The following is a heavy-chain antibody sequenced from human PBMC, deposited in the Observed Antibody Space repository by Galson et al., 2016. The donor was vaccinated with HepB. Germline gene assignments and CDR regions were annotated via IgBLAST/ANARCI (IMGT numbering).Heavy chain of an antibody. J-gene: IGHJ4*02. V-gene: IGHV4-39*01. CDR2: SYYSGST. Sequence: ETLSLTCTVSGGSVSSSSYYWGWIRPPPGQGLEWIGSSYYSGSTYYNPSLKSRVTISVDMSKNQFYLKVSSVTAADTAVYYCARLSAPAGNYWGQGTLVTVST. CDR1: GGSVSSSSYY. D-gene: IGHD6-19*01. CDR3: ARLSAPAGNY.